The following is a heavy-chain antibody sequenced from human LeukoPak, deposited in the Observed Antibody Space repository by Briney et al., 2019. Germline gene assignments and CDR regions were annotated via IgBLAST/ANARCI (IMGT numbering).Heavy chain of an antibody. J-gene: IGHJ4*02. V-gene: IGHV3-66*02. CDR2: IYSGGST. Sequence: LSLTCTVSGGSISSGGYYWSWVRQAPGKGLEWVSVIYSGGSTYYADSVKGRFTISRDNSKNTLYLQMNSLRAEDTAVYYCANMGILDYWGQGTLVTVSS. CDR3: ANMGILDY. D-gene: IGHD2-21*01. CDR1: GGSISSGGYY.